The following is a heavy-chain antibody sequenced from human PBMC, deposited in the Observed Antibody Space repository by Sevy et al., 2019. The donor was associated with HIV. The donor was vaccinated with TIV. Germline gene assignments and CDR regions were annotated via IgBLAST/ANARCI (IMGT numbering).Heavy chain of an antibody. CDR3: ARAAYYCSTTSCYIDY. V-gene: IGHV3-21*01. CDR2: ISSSSSYI. Sequence: GGSLRLSCAASGFTFSTYTMNWVRQAPGKGLEWVSSISSSSSYIYYADSVKGRFTISRDNAKNSLCLQMNSLRVEDTAVYYCARAAYYCSTTSCYIDYWGQGTLVTVSS. D-gene: IGHD2-2*02. J-gene: IGHJ4*02. CDR1: GFTFSTYT.